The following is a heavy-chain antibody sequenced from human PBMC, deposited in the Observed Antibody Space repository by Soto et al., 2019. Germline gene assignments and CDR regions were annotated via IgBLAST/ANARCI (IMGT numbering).Heavy chain of an antibody. Sequence: SLRLTGLVSGFIFEDFAMNWVRQVAGKGLEWVSGISWNSAALAYADSVKGRFIVSRDNAKNILYLQMNSLRAEDAALYYCAKDVGSYYYDTSAYLYDYWGQGTLVTVYS. D-gene: IGHD3-22*01. V-gene: IGHV3-9*01. CDR2: ISWNSAAL. CDR1: GFIFEDFA. CDR3: AKDVGSYYYDTSAYLYDY. J-gene: IGHJ4*02.